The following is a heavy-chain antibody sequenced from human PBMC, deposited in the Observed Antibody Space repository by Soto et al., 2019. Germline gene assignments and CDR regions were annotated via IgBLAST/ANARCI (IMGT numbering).Heavy chain of an antibody. CDR1: GGSISSYY. V-gene: IGHV4-59*01. Sequence: SETLSLTCTVSGGSISSYYWSWIRQPPGKGLEWIGYIYYSGSTNYNPSLKSRVTISVDTSKNQFSLKLSSVTAADTAVYYCARAGVKWELPVDYWGQGTLVTVSS. CDR3: ARAGVKWELPVDY. J-gene: IGHJ4*02. CDR2: IYYSGST. D-gene: IGHD1-26*01.